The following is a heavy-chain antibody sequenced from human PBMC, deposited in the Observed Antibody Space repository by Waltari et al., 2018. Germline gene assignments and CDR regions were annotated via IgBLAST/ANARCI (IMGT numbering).Heavy chain of an antibody. CDR1: GGPFSSYT. Sequence: QVQLVQSGAEVKKPGSSVKVSCKASGGPFSSYTISWVRQAPGQGLEWMGRIIPILGIANYAQKFQGRVTITADKSTSTAYMELSSLRSEDTAVYYCARDQFPYYYGSGSYPASDYWGQGTLVTVSS. CDR2: IIPILGIA. CDR3: ARDQFPYYYGSGSYPASDY. V-gene: IGHV1-69*08. D-gene: IGHD3-10*01. J-gene: IGHJ4*02.